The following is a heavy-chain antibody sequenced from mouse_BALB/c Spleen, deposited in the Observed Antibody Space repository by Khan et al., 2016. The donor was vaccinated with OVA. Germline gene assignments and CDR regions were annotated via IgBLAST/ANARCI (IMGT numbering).Heavy chain of an antibody. CDR3: VREGWDY. CDR2: IRTKSNNYGT. V-gene: IGHV10S3*01. Sequence: EVQLVETGGGLVQPKRSLKLSCAASGFTFNTSAMNWVRQAPGKGLAWVGRIRTKSNNYGTYYADSATDRFTISRDDSQRLLYLQMNNLKTDDKAMCYCVREGWDYWGQGTSVTVSS. J-gene: IGHJ4*01. CDR1: GFTFNTSA.